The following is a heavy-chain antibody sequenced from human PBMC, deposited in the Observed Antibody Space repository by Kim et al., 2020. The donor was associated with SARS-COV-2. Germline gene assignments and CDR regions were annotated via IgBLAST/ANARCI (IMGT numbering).Heavy chain of an antibody. Sequence: SETLSLTCTVSGGSISSSSYYWGWIRQPPGKGLEWIGSIYYSGSTYYNPSLKSRVTISVDTSKNQFSLKLSSVTAADTAVYYCAAIPLRGSIAVAGTSKQYYYYGMDVWGQGTTVTVSS. CDR3: AAIPLRGSIAVAGTSKQYYYYGMDV. CDR1: GGSISSSSYY. CDR2: IYYSGST. D-gene: IGHD6-19*01. J-gene: IGHJ6*02. V-gene: IGHV4-39*01.